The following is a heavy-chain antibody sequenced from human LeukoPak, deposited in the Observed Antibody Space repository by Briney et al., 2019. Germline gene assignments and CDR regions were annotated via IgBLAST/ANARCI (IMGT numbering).Heavy chain of an antibody. CDR3: ARDRDAFDI. CDR2: ISHDGDNT. J-gene: IGHJ3*02. V-gene: IGHV3-30-3*01. CDR1: GFAFGSYA. Sequence: GGSLRLSCEASGFAFGSYAMHWVRQAPGRGLEWVAVISHDGDNTNSGESVRGRFTISRDNAKNSLSLQMNSLRAEDTAVYYCARDRDAFDIWGQGTMVTVSS.